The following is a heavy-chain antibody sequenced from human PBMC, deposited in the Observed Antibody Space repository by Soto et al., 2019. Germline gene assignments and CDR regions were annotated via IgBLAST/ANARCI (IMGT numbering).Heavy chain of an antibody. D-gene: IGHD1-1*01. CDR2: IYYSGST. J-gene: IGHJ4*02. CDR3: ARDRYTPQYYFDY. Sequence: PSETLSLTYTVSGGSISSSSYYWGWIRQPPGKGLEWIGSIYYSGSTYYNPSLKSRVTISVDTSKNQFSLKLSSVTAADTAVYYCARDRYTPQYYFDYWGQGTLVTVSS. CDR1: GGSISSSSYY. V-gene: IGHV4-39*02.